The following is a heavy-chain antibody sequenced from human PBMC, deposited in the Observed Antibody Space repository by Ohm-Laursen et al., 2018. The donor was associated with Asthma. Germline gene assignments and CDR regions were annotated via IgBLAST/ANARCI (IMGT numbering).Heavy chain of an antibody. CDR1: GASVGDSD. CDR2: ILFRGGA. D-gene: IGHD3-9*01. CDR3: ARLDWAQSMFDS. J-gene: IGHJ4*02. V-gene: IGHV4-59*02. Sequence: SETLSLTCAVSGASVGDSDWSWVRQPPGREVEFIAYILFRGGANYNPSLKSRVTLSTDTSKNQASLRLSSVTAADTALYFCARLDWAQSMFDSWGQGTLVIVSS.